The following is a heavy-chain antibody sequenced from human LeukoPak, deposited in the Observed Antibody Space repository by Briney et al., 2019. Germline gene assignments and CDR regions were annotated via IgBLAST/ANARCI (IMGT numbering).Heavy chain of an antibody. CDR3: AKGYCSGSCYNGLDY. CDR1: GFTFSTYG. J-gene: IGHJ4*02. CDR2: IRFDGTNK. V-gene: IGHV3-30*02. D-gene: IGHD2-15*01. Sequence: GGSLRLSCAASGFTFSTYGMHWVRQAPGKGLEWVAFIRFDGTNKYYADSVKGRFAISRDSSKNTLYLQMNSLRAEDTAMYYCAKGYCSGSCYNGLDYWGQGTLVTVSS.